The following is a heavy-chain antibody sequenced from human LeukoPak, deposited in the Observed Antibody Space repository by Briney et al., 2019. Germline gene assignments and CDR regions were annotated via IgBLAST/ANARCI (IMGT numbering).Heavy chain of an antibody. CDR2: ISYDGSNK. CDR3: ARDHPYNYYDSSGYYYPDY. V-gene: IGHV3-30-3*01. CDR1: GFTFSDYY. D-gene: IGHD3-22*01. Sequence: GGSLRLSCAASGFTFSDYYMSWVRQAPGKGLEWVAVISYDGSNKYYADSVKGRFTISRDNSKNTLYLQMNSLRAEDTAVYYCARDHPYNYYDSSGYYYPDYWGQGTLVTVSS. J-gene: IGHJ4*02.